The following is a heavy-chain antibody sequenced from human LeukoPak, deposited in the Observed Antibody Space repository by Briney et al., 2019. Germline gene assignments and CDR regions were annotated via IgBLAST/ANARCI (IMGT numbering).Heavy chain of an antibody. J-gene: IGHJ4*02. CDR3: ARGPKGSGSYAIDAHFDY. CDR1: GYTFTSYY. D-gene: IGHD1-26*01. CDR2: INPSGGST. Sequence: ASVKVSCKASGYTFTSYYMHWVRQAPGQGLEWMGIINPSGGSTSYAQKFQGRVTMTRDTSTSTVYMELSGLRSEDTAVYYCARGPKGSGSYAIDAHFDYWGQGTLVTVSS. V-gene: IGHV1-46*01.